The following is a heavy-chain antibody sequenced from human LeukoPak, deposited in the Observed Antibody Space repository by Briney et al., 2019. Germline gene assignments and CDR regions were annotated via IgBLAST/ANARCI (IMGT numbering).Heavy chain of an antibody. CDR2: IRYDGSNK. Sequence: GGSLRLSCAASGFTFSSYGMHWVRQAPGKGLEWVAFIRYDGSNKYYADSVKGRFTISRDNAKNSLYLQMNSLRAEDTAVYYCARDPGVDCGGDCYPTWGQGTLVTVSS. J-gene: IGHJ1*01. CDR3: ARDPGVDCGGDCYPT. CDR1: GFTFSSYG. V-gene: IGHV3-30*02. D-gene: IGHD2-21*02.